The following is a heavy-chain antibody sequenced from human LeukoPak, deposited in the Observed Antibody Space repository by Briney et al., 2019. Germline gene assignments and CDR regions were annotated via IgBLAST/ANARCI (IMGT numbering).Heavy chain of an antibody. J-gene: IGHJ3*02. D-gene: IGHD6-6*01. CDR3: ARQGLGDAFDI. CDR2: IYYSGST. CDR1: GGSISSYY. V-gene: IGHV4-59*08. Sequence: SETLSLTCTVPGGSISSYYWSWIRQPPGKGLEWIGYIYYSGSTNYNPSLKSRVTISVDTSKNQFSLKLSSVTAADTAVYYCARQGLGDAFDIWGQGTMVTVSS.